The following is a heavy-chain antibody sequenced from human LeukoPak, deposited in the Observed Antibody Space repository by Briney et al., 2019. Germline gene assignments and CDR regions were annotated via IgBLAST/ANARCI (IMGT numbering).Heavy chain of an antibody. J-gene: IGHJ4*02. CDR1: GYTFTGYY. Sequence: GASVKVSCKASGYTFTGYYIHWVRQAPGHGLEWMGWINPNSGGTNYAQKFQGRVTMTRDTSISTAYMELSRLRSDDTAVYYCARGTYCGGDCIGNWGQGTLGIVSS. V-gene: IGHV1-2*02. CDR3: ARGTYCGGDCIGN. D-gene: IGHD2-21*02. CDR2: INPNSGGT.